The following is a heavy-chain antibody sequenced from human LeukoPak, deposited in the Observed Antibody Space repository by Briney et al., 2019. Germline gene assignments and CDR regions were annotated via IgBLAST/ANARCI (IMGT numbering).Heavy chain of an antibody. V-gene: IGHV3-74*01. CDR3: ARETDTFDY. CDR2: INSDGSTT. D-gene: IGHD5-18*01. J-gene: IGHJ4*02. CDR1: GFTFSDYW. Sequence: GGSLRLSCVASGFTFSDYWMHWVRQAPGKGLVWVSRINSDGSTTRYADSVKGRFIISRDNAKNTLSLQMNSLRAEDTAVYYCARETDTFDYWGQGTLVTVSS.